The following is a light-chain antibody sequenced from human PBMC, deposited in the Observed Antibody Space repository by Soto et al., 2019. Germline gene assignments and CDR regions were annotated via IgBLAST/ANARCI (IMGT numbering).Light chain of an antibody. CDR1: SSDVGAYNY. CDR2: EVS. CDR3: QSYDPTLRTSL. V-gene: IGLV2-14*01. Sequence: QSALTQPASVSGSPGQSITISCTGTSSDVGAYNYVSWFQQHPGKAPTLIISEVSNRPSGVSNRFSGSKSGNAASLTISGLQAEDEADYYCQSYDPTLRTSLFGGGTQLTVL. J-gene: IGLJ2*01.